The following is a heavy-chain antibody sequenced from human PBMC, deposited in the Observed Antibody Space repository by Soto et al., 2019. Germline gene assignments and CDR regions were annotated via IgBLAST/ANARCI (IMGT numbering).Heavy chain of an antibody. Sequence: PSETLSLTCAVSGGSISSSNWWSWVRQPPGKGLEWIGEIYHSGSTNYNPSLKSRVTISVDKSKNQFSLKLSSVTAADTAVYYCARESNYYGSGIHWSDPWGQGTLVTVSS. CDR1: GGSISSSNW. J-gene: IGHJ5*02. CDR3: ARESNYYGSGIHWSDP. D-gene: IGHD3-10*01. V-gene: IGHV4-4*02. CDR2: IYHSGST.